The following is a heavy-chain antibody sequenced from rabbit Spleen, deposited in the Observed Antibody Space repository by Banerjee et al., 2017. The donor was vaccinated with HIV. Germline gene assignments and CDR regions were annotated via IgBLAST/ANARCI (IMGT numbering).Heavy chain of an antibody. D-gene: IGHD1-1*01. Sequence: EESGGGLVKPGASLTLTCTASGFSFSSNDYMCWVRQAPGKGLEWIACTAGGRSSFTYYASWAKGRFTISKASSTTVTLQMTSLTAADTATYFCARDTATSFSTYGMDLWGQGTLVTVS. CDR1: GFSFSSNDY. CDR2: TAGGRSSFT. J-gene: IGHJ6*01. V-gene: IGHV1S40*01. CDR3: ARDTATSFSTYGMDL.